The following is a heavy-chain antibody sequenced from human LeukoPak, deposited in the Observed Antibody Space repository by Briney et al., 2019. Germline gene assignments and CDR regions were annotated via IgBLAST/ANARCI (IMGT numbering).Heavy chain of an antibody. V-gene: IGHV3-33*06. CDR2: IWYDGSNK. J-gene: IGHJ6*03. Sequence: GRSLRLSCAASGFTFSRYGMHWVRQAPGKGLEWVAVIWYDGSNKYYADSVKGRFTISRDNSKNTLYLQMNSLRAEDTAVYYCAKGINYYYYMDVWGKGTTVTVSS. CDR3: AKGINYYYYMDV. CDR1: GFTFSRYG.